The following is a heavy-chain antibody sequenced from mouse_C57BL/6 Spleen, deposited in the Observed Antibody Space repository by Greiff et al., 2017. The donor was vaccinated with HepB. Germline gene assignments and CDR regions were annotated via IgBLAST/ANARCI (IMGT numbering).Heavy chain of an antibody. CDR3: ARDCGYDGHYYAMDY. CDR1: GFSINSDCY. D-gene: IGHD2-2*01. CDR2: TFYSGIT. V-gene: IGHV3-3*01. J-gene: IGHJ4*01. Sequence: EVKLQESGPSLVRPSQTLSLTCTVTGFSINSDCYWIWIRQFPGNKLEYIGYTFYSGITYYNPSLESRTYITRDTSKNQFSLKLSSVTTEDTATYYCARDCGYDGHYYAMDYWGQGTSVTVSS.